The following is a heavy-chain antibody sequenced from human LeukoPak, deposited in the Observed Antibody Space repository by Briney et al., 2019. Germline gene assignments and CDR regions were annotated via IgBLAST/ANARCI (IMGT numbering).Heavy chain of an antibody. CDR1: GYTFTSYD. V-gene: IGHV1-18*01. Sequence: GASVKVSCKASGYTFTSYDISWVRQAPGPGLEWMGWISSHNGYTKYAQKFQGRVTMTTDTSMSTAYMELGSLRSDDTAVYYCARRRAVAGVNWFDPWGQGTLVTVSS. J-gene: IGHJ5*02. D-gene: IGHD6-19*01. CDR2: ISSHNGYT. CDR3: ARRRAVAGVNWFDP.